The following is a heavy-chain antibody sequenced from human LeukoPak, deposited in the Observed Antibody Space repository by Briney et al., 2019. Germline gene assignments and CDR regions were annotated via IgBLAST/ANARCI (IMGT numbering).Heavy chain of an antibody. CDR1: GFTFSSYS. CDR3: ARVAAVAGADFDY. V-gene: IGHV3-74*01. CDR2: INSDASST. Sequence: PGGSLRLSCAASGFTFSSYSMNWVRQAPGKGLVWVSRINSDASSTSYADSVKGRFTISRDNAKNTLYLQMNSLRAEDTAVYYCARVAAVAGADFDYWGQGTLVTVSS. D-gene: IGHD6-19*01. J-gene: IGHJ4*02.